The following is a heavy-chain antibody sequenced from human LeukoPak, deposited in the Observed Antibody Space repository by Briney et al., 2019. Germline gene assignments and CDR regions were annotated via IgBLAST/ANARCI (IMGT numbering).Heavy chain of an antibody. V-gene: IGHV4-30-2*01. CDR3: ARVSRYDRYYFDY. CDR2: IYHSGST. D-gene: IGHD1-1*01. Sequence: GYIYHSGSTYYNPSLKSRVTISVDRSKNQFSLKLSSVTAADTAVYYCARVSRYDRYYFDYWGQGTLVTVSS. J-gene: IGHJ4*02.